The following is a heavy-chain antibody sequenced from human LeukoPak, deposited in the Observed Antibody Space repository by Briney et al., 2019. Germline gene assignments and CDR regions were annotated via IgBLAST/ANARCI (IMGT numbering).Heavy chain of an antibody. J-gene: IGHJ5*01. V-gene: IGHV3-23*01. CDR3: AKDRPNYYETNGHYYRRDGDS. CDR2: ISSRSDNT. Sequence: PGGSLRLSCAASGFTFNIYAMSWVRQAPGKGLEWVSSISSRSDNTFYAASVKGRFTISRDNSRNTLYLQMNSLRAEDTAIYYCAKDRPNYYETNGHYYRRDGDSWGQGTLVTVSS. D-gene: IGHD3-22*01. CDR1: GFTFNIYA.